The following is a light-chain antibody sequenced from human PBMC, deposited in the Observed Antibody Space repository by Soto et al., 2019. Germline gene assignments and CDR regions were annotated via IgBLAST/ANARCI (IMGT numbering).Light chain of an antibody. Sequence: DIVMTQSPLSLPVTPGEPASISCRSSQSLLHSNGYNCLDWYLQKPGQSPQLLIYLGSNRASGVPDRLSGSGSGTDFTLKISRVEAEDVGVYYCMQTLQTPLTFGQGTKVEIK. CDR2: LGS. V-gene: IGKV2-28*01. CDR3: MQTLQTPLT. CDR1: QSLLHSNGYNC. J-gene: IGKJ1*01.